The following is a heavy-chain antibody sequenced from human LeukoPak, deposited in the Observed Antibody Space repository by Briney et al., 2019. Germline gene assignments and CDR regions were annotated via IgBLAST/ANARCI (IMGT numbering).Heavy chain of an antibody. V-gene: IGHV1-18*01. Sequence: ASVKVSCKASGYTFTSYGISWVRQAPGQGLEWMGWISAYNGNTNYAQKLQGRVTMTTDTSTSTAYMELRSLRSDDTAVYYCARDPVDYSNPGAGYYGMDVWGLGTTVTVSS. CDR3: ARDPVDYSNPGAGYYGMDV. J-gene: IGHJ6*02. D-gene: IGHD4-11*01. CDR2: ISAYNGNT. CDR1: GYTFTSYG.